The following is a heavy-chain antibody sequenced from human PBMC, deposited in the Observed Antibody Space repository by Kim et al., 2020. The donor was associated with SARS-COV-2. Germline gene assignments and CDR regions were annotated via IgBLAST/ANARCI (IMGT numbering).Heavy chain of an antibody. CDR1: GGTFSSYD. CDR3: ARENVVVVSAAMGYYYYYGMDV. Sequence: SVKVSCKASGGTFSSYDISWVRQAPGQGLEWMGGIIPIFGTANYAQKFQGRVTITADESTSTAYMELSSLRSEDTAVYYCARENVVVVSAAMGYYYYYGMDVWGQGTTVTVSS. J-gene: IGHJ6*02. CDR2: IIPIFGTA. D-gene: IGHD2-2*01. V-gene: IGHV1-69*13.